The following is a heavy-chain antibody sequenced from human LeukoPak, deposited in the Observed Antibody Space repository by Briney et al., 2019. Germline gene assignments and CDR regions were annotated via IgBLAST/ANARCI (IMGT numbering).Heavy chain of an antibody. CDR2: IYYTGNT. Sequence: PSETLSLTCTVSGASISSGLHYWAWIRQSPGKGLEWIGSIYYTGNTKYNPYLKSPVSISVDTSKNQFSLTLSSVTAADTAVYYWARDLTEDCSRNSCSAGWFDPWGQGILVTVSS. J-gene: IGHJ5*02. V-gene: IGHV4-39*02. CDR3: ARDLTEDCSRNSCSAGWFDP. CDR1: GASISSGLHY. D-gene: IGHD2-2*01.